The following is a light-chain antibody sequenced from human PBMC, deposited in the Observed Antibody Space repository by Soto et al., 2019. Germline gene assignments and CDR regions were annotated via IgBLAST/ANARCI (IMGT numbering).Light chain of an antibody. CDR3: CSCVSWSPFDVL. Sequence: QLVLTQPASVSGSPGQSITISCTGTGSALVNYNLVSWYQQPPGQAPRLVIYESTKRPSGVSDRFSASKSGNTASLTISGLQAEDEADYYCCSCVSWSPFDVLFGGGTKLTVL. CDR2: EST. V-gene: IGLV2-23*01. J-gene: IGLJ3*02. CDR1: GSALVNYNL.